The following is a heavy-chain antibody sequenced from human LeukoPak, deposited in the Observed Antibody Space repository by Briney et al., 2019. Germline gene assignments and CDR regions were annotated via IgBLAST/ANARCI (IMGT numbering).Heavy chain of an antibody. D-gene: IGHD3-3*01. CDR1: GFTFNDYW. J-gene: IGHJ3*02. CDR3: ARGGATTFGLWGNAFDI. V-gene: IGHV3-7*01. Sequence: GGSLRLSCAASGFTFNDYWMTWVRQAPGKGLEWVANIKQDGSETYYVDSVKGRFTISRDNAKNSLYLQMNSLRAEDTAVYYCARGGATTFGLWGNAFDIWGQGTMVTVSS. CDR2: IKQDGSET.